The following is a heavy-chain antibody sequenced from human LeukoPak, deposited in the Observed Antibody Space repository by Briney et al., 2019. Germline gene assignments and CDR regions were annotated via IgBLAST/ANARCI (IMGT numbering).Heavy chain of an antibody. D-gene: IGHD1-1*01. J-gene: IGHJ4*02. CDR3: ATDLYNWNDVLYRP. Sequence: ASVKVSCKVSGYTLTELSMHWVRQAPGKGLEWMGGFDPEDGETIYAQKFQGRVTMTEDTSTDTAYMELSSLRSEDTAVYYCATDLYNWNDVLYRPWGQGTLVTVSS. CDR1: GYTLTELS. V-gene: IGHV1-24*01. CDR2: FDPEDGET.